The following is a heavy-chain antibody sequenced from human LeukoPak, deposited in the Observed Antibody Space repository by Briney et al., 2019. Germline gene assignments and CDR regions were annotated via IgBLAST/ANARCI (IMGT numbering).Heavy chain of an antibody. V-gene: IGHV1-69*04. CDR2: MIPILGIA. CDR1: GGTFSSYA. CDR3: ARGGQQLVVDY. D-gene: IGHD6-13*01. Sequence: ASVKVSRKASGGTFSSYAISWVRQPPGQGLEWMGRMIPILGIANYAQKFQGRVTITRDTSASTAYMELSSLRSEDTAVYYCARGGQQLVVDYWGQGTPVTVSS. J-gene: IGHJ4*02.